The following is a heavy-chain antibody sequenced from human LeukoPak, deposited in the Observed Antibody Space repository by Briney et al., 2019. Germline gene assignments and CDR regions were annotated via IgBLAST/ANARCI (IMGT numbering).Heavy chain of an antibody. CDR1: GYTFNSHG. J-gene: IGHJ5*02. CDR2: ISPYNGNT. D-gene: IGHD3-10*01. V-gene: IGHV1-18*04. CDR3: ARIRTNHPELVLLWFGDGQGWFDP. Sequence: ASVKVSCKASGYTFNSHGISWVRQAPGRGLEWMGSISPYNGNTKYAERLQGRVIMTTDTSTRTAYMELRSLRSDDTAVYYCARIRTNHPELVLLWFGDGQGWFDPWGQGTLVTVSS.